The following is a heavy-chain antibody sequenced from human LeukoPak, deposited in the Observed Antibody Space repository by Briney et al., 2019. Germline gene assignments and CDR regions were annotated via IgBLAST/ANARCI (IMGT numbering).Heavy chain of an antibody. CDR2: INPNSGGT. D-gene: IGHD3-9*01. V-gene: IGHV1-2*02. CDR3: ARSGYYDILTGYDYYYYYGMDV. Sequence: GASVKVSCKASGYTFTGYYMHWVRQAPGQGLEWMGWINPNSGGTNYAQKFQGRVTMTRDTSISTAYMELSRLRSDDTAVYYCARSGYYDILTGYDYYYYYGMDVWAQGTTVTVSS. CDR1: GYTFTGYY. J-gene: IGHJ6*02.